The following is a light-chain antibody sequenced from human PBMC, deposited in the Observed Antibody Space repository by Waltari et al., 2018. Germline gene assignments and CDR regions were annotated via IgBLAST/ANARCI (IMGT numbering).Light chain of an antibody. J-gene: IGLJ3*02. CDR2: VNSDGSH. V-gene: IGLV4-69*01. Sequence: QLVLTQSPSASASLGASVKLTCTLTGEYSAYAIAWPQQQPEKGPRYLMNVNSDGSHDTADWIPERFSGSSAGAERYLIISRLQSDDEADYCCQTWGMNIQVFGGGTRLTVL. CDR1: GEYSAYA. CDR3: QTWGMNIQV.